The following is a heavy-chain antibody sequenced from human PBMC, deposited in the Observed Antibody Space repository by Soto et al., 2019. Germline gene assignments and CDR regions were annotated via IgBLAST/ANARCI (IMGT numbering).Heavy chain of an antibody. J-gene: IGHJ4*02. CDR3: ARVDAYILPNFGY. Sequence: ASVKVSCKASGYTFTSYTITWVRQAPGQGLEWMGWINPYNSNTNYAQKFQDRVTMTTDTSTSTAYMELRSLRSDDTAVYYCARVDAYILPNFGYWGKGTLVTLAS. CDR2: INPYNSNT. CDR1: GYTFTSYT. V-gene: IGHV1-18*01. D-gene: IGHD2-2*01.